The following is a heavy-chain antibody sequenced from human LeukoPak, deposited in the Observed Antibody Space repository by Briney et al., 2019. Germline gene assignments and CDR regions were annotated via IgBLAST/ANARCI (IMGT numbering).Heavy chain of an antibody. CDR2: ISSSSSYI. Sequence: GGSLRLSCEASGFTFNTYSMNWVRQAPGKGLEWVSSISSSSSYIYYADSVKGRFTISRDNAKNSLYLQMNSLRAEDTAVYYCARDEGVSFDYWGQGTLVTVSS. CDR3: ARDEGVSFDY. J-gene: IGHJ4*02. V-gene: IGHV3-21*01. CDR1: GFTFNTYS.